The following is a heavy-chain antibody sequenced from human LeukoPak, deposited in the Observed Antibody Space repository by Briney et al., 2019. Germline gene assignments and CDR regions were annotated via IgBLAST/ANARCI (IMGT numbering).Heavy chain of an antibody. V-gene: IGHV3-7*01. CDR3: ARDRDAAVAYFDY. J-gene: IGHJ4*02. CDR2: IKQDGSER. CDR1: GFTFSSYW. D-gene: IGHD4-23*01. Sequence: GGSLRLSCAASGFTFSSYWMSWVRQAPGKGLEWVANIKQDGSERYYVDSVRGRFTISRDNAKNSLYLQMNSLRAEDTAVYYCARDRDAAVAYFDYWGQGTLVTVSS.